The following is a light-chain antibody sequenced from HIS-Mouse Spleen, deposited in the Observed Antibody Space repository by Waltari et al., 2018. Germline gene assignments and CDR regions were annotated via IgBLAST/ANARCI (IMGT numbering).Light chain of an antibody. Sequence: SYELTQPSSVSVSPGQTARITCSGDVLAKKYARWFQQKPGQAPVLVIYKDSERPSGIPERFSGSSSGTTVTLTISGAQVEDEADYYCYSAAYNSGVFGGGTKLTVL. CDR2: KDS. CDR3: YSAAYNSGV. V-gene: IGLV3-27*01. CDR1: VLAKKY. J-gene: IGLJ2*01.